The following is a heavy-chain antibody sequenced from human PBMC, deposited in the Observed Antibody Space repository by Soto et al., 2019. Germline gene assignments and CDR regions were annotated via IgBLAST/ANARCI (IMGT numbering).Heavy chain of an antibody. J-gene: IGHJ6*02. V-gene: IGHV5-10-1*01. D-gene: IGHD3-10*01. CDR3: ARDGSGSYSDPYYYYGMDV. Sequence: GESLTISCKGSGYSFTSYWISWVRQMPGKGLERMGRIDPSDSYTNYSPSFQGHVTISADKSISTAYLQWSSLKASDTAMYYCARDGSGSYSDPYYYYGMDVWGQGTTVTVSS. CDR2: IDPSDSYT. CDR1: GYSFTSYW.